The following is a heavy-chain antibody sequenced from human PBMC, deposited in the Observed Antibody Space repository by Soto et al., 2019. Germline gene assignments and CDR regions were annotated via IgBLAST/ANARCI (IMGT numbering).Heavy chain of an antibody. CDR1: GSSISSYY. CDR3: ARYYVEAAAGTDWFDP. V-gene: IGHV4-59*08. D-gene: IGHD6-13*01. CDR2: IYYSGST. J-gene: IGHJ5*02. Sequence: SETLYLTCTVSGSSISSYYWSWIRQPPGKGLEWIGYIYYSGSTNYNPSLKSRVTISVDTSKNQFSLKLSSVTAADTAVYYCARYYVEAAAGTDWFDPWGQGTLVTVS.